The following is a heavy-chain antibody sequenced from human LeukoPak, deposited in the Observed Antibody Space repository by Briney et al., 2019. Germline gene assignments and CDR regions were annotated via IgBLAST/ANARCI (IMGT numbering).Heavy chain of an antibody. D-gene: IGHD5-24*01. CDR3: ARRDSNQGMGFDP. CDR1: GYTFTSYD. CDR2: MNPNSGNT. Sequence: ASVKVSCKASGYTFTSYDINWVRQATGQGLEWMGWMNPNSGNTGYAQKFQGRVTITRNTSISTAYMELSSLTSDDTAVYYCARRDSNQGMGFDPWGQGTLVTVSS. J-gene: IGHJ5*02. V-gene: IGHV1-8*03.